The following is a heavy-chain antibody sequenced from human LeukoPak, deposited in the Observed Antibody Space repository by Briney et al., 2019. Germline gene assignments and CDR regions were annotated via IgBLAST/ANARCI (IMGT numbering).Heavy chain of an antibody. CDR1: GFTFDDYA. J-gene: IGHJ3*02. CDR3: ARDLIFAFDI. CDR2: ITWNSGSI. Sequence: GRSLRLSCAASGFTFDDYAMHWVRQAPGKGLEWVSGITWNSGSIGYADSVKGRFTISRDNAKNSLYLQMNSLRAEDTAVYYCARDLIFAFDIWGQGTMVTVSS. V-gene: IGHV3-9*01.